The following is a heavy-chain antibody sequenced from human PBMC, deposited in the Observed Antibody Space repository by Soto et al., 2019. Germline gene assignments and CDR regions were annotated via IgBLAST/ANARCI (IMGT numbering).Heavy chain of an antibody. CDR3: GRDGYYYDSSGQYPDY. J-gene: IGHJ4*02. CDR2: ISYDGSNN. V-gene: IGHV3-30-3*01. CDR1: GFIFNHYS. Sequence: QVQLVESGGGVVQPGRSLRLSCAASGFIFNHYSVHWVRQAPGKGLEWVAVISYDGSNNYYADSVKGRFTISRDNSKNTLYLDMNSLRPEDTAVYYCGRDGYYYDSSGQYPDYWGQGNLVTVSS. D-gene: IGHD3-22*01.